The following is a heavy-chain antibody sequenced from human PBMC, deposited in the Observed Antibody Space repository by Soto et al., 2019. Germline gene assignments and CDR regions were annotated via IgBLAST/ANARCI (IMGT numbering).Heavy chain of an antibody. CDR3: ARGMVRGVGSLDV. CDR2: IDPSDSNS. V-gene: IGHV5-10-1*01. CDR1: GYSFTSYW. D-gene: IGHD3-10*01. J-gene: IGHJ6*02. Sequence: PGESLKISCKGSGYSFTSYWISWVRQMPGKGLEWMGRIDPSDSNSNYSPSFQGHVTMPADKSISTAYLQWSSLKASETAMYYCARGMVRGVGSLDVWGQGTTVTVSS.